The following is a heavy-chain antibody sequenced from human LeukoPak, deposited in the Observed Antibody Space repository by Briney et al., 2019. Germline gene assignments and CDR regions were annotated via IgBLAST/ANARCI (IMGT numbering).Heavy chain of an antibody. CDR1: GFTFDDYG. D-gene: IGHD4-11*01. J-gene: IGHJ6*03. V-gene: IGHV3-30*03. CDR2: ISYDGSDK. Sequence: RPGGSLRLSCAASGFTFDDYGLSWVRQAPGKGLEWVAVISYDGSDKYYADSVKGRFTISRDNSKNTLYLQMNSLRAEDTAVYYCARGTTVHYYYYYMDVWGKGTTVTVSS. CDR3: ARGTTVHYYYYYMDV.